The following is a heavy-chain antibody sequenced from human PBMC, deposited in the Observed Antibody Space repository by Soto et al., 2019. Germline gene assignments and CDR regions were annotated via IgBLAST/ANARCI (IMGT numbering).Heavy chain of an antibody. J-gene: IGHJ4*02. CDR2: FNIGNGNT. D-gene: IGHD7-27*01. Sequence: QVQLVQYGAEVEKPGASVKVSCKASGYTFTSYSMHWVRQAPGQRLEWVGWFNIGNGNTEFSQTFQGRVTITRDTSASTDYMELSSLKSEVTAVYYCARDSWGFDYWGQGTLVAVSS. CDR3: ARDSWGFDY. V-gene: IGHV1-3*04. CDR1: GYTFTSYS.